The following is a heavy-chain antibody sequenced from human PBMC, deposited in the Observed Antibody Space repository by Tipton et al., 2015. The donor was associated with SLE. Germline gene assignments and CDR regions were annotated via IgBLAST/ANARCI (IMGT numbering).Heavy chain of an antibody. CDR3: ARRPGYSSSWYDWYFDL. CDR1: GGSISSYY. V-gene: IGHV4-4*07. CDR2: IYTSGST. D-gene: IGHD6-13*01. J-gene: IGHJ2*01. Sequence: TLSLTCTVSGGSISSYYWSWIRQPPGKGLEWIGRIYTSGSTNYNPSLKSRVTISVDTSKNQFSLKLSSVTAADTAVYYCARRPGYSSSWYDWYFDLWGRGTLVTVSS.